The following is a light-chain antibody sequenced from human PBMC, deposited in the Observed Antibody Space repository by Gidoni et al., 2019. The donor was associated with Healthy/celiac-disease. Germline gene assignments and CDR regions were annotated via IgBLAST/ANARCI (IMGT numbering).Light chain of an antibody. CDR3: YSTDSSGNHGV. CDR2: EDS. V-gene: IGLV3-10*01. J-gene: IGLJ3*02. CDR1: ALPKKY. Sequence: SYELTQPPSVSVSLGQTARITCSGDALPKKYAYWYQQKAGQAPVLVIYEDSKRPSGSPERISGASSGTMATLTISGAQVEDEADYYCYSTDSSGNHGVFGGGTKLTVL.